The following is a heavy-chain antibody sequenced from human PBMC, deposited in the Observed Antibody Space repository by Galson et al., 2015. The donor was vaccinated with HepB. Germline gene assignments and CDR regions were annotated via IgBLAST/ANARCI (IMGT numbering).Heavy chain of an antibody. CDR2: INQDGSEK. J-gene: IGHJ4*02. CDR3: ARWPGEGHFDY. V-gene: IGHV3-7*01. D-gene: IGHD3-10*01. Sequence: SLRLSCAASGFTISSYWMSWVRQAPGKGLEWVANINQDGSEKYYVDFVKGRFTISKDNAKNSLHLQMNGLRAEDTAVYYCARWPGEGHFDYWGQGTLVTVST. CDR1: GFTISSYW.